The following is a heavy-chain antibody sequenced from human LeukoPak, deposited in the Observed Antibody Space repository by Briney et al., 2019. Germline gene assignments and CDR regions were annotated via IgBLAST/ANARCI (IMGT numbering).Heavy chain of an antibody. CDR2: MYTGGTT. Sequence: GGSLRLSCAASGFTFSGTHMSWVRQAPGKGLEWVSAMYTGGTTYYADSVTGRFTVSRDTSRNTLFLHMNSLRADDTAIYYCAKDEATSGGGLASWGQGTLVIVSS. CDR1: GFTFSGTH. D-gene: IGHD3-16*01. J-gene: IGHJ5*01. CDR3: AKDEATSGGGLAS. V-gene: IGHV3-53*01.